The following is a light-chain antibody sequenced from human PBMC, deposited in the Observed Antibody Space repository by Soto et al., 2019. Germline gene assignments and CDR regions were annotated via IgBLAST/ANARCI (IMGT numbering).Light chain of an antibody. J-gene: IGKJ1*01. V-gene: IGKV3-20*01. Sequence: EIVLTQSPGTLSLSPGESATLSCRASQSVSSSYLAWYQQKPGQAPRLLIYGASSRATGIPDRFSGSGSGTDFTLTISRLEPEDFAAYYCQQYGSSPRTFGQGTKVDTK. CDR2: GAS. CDR1: QSVSSSY. CDR3: QQYGSSPRT.